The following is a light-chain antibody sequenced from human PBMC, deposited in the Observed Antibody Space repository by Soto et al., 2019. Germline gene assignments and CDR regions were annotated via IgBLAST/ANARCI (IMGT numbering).Light chain of an antibody. V-gene: IGLV2-8*01. CDR1: SSDVGGYNY. CDR3: SSYAGSTNPNFV. CDR2: EVN. J-gene: IGLJ1*01. Sequence: QSSLTRPPSASGSPGQSVTISCTGTSSDVGGYNYVSWYQQHPGKAPKLMIYEVNKRPSGVPDRFSGSKSGNTASPTVSGLQAEDEADYYCSSYAGSTNPNFVFGTGTKVPVL.